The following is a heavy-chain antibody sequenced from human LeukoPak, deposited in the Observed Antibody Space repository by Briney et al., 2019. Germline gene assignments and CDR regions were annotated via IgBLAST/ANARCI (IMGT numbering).Heavy chain of an antibody. CDR2: IYSGGST. CDR1: GFTVSSNY. Sequence: GGSLRLSCAACGFTVSSNYMSWVRQAPGKGLEWVSVIYSGGSTYYADSVKGRFTISRDNSKNTLYLQMNSLRAEDTAVYYCARGGPPDAFDIWGQGTMVTVSS. V-gene: IGHV3-66*01. J-gene: IGHJ3*02. CDR3: ARGGPPDAFDI.